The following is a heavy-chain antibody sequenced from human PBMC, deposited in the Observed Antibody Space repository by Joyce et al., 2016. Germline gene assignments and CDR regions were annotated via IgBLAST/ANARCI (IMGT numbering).Heavy chain of an antibody. CDR3: ARGGALDY. V-gene: IGHV4-38-2*01. CDR2: IYHSGGT. Sequence: QVQLQESGPGVVKPSETLSLTCAVSGYSISSGYFWAWIRQPPGKGLEWIGSIYHSGGTYYNPSLKSRFTISVDTSKNQFALKLNSVAAADTAVYSCARGGALDYWSQGTLVTVSS. CDR1: GYSISSGYF. J-gene: IGHJ4*02. D-gene: IGHD4/OR15-4a*01.